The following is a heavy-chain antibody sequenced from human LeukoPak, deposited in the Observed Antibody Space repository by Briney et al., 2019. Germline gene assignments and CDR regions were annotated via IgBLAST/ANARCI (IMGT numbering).Heavy chain of an antibody. CDR2: ISAHNGNT. D-gene: IGHD3-10*01. V-gene: IGHV1-18*04. CDR1: GYTFTGYY. Sequence: ASVKVSCKASGYTFTGYYMHWVRQAPGQGLEWMGWISAHNGNTYYAQKFQGRVIMTTDTSTSTAYMELRSLRSDDTAVFYCARDLYYYDSGSYLDSFDPWGQGTLVTVSS. CDR3: ARDLYYYDSGSYLDSFDP. J-gene: IGHJ5*02.